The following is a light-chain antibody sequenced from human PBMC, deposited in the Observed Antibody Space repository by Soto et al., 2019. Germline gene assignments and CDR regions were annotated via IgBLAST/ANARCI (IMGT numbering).Light chain of an antibody. CDR1: SSDVGGYNY. J-gene: IGLJ2*01. CDR3: SSYSISGTLV. Sequence: SALTQPASVSGSPGQSITISCTGSSSDVGGYNYVSWYQHHPGKAPKLMIYDVTDRPSGVSDRFSGSKSGHTASLTISGLQAEDEADYYCSSYSISGTLVFGGGTKVTVL. V-gene: IGLV2-14*03. CDR2: DVT.